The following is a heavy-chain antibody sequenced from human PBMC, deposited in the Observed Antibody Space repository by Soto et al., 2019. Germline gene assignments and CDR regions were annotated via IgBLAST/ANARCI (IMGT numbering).Heavy chain of an antibody. J-gene: IGHJ4*02. D-gene: IGHD2-15*01. CDR2: ISSDDNYI. V-gene: IGHV3-21*02. Sequence: EVQLVESGGGLVKPGGSLRLSCAASGFIFSDYSMNWMRQAPGKGLEWVASISSDDNYIYYRYSVEGRFTISRDNAKNSLYLQMTSLGADDTAVYYCARGRTCKGASCYGGGDYWGQGTLVTVSS. CDR3: ARGRTCKGASCYGGGDY. CDR1: GFIFSDYS.